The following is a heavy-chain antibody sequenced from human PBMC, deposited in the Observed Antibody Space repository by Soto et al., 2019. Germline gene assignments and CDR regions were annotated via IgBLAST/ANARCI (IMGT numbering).Heavy chain of an antibody. J-gene: IGHJ5*02. CDR3: ARDRHYDFWSGYYKGHWFDP. Sequence: GASVKVSCKASGYTFTGYYMHWVRQAPGQGLEWMGWINPNSGGTNYAQKFQGWVTMTRDTSISTAYMELSRLRSDDTAVYYCARDRHYDFWSGYYKGHWFDPWGQGTLVTVSS. V-gene: IGHV1-2*04. CDR2: INPNSGGT. D-gene: IGHD3-3*01. CDR1: GYTFTGYY.